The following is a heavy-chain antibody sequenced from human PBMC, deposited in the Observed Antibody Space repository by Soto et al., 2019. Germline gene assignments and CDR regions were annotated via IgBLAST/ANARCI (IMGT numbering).Heavy chain of an antibody. Sequence: SVKGSCKGSGYSFTRPYIQWVRPAPGQGIEWRGWVNPDRGATNYAQNFQGRVTLTSDTSSSTASMDLTSLTSDDKAVYYCARGYYGTGGYPFPYFDYWGQGTLVTGSS. CDR3: ARGYYGTGGYPFPYFDY. D-gene: IGHD3-22*01. CDR2: VNPDRGAT. V-gene: IGHV1-2*02. J-gene: IGHJ4*02. CDR1: GYSFTRPY.